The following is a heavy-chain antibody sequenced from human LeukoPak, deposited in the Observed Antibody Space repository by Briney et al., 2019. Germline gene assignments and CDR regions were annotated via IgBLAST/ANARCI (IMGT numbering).Heavy chain of an antibody. Sequence: PGGSLRLSCEVSGLIFRSYCMSWVRQAPGKGLEWVANINQEGSEKYFEDSVKGRFTISRDNAKNSLHLQMNTLRAEDTAVYYCARERDGRFFDYWGQGTLVTVSS. CDR1: GLIFRSYC. CDR3: ARERDGRFFDY. D-gene: IGHD5-24*01. CDR2: INQEGSEK. V-gene: IGHV3-7*01. J-gene: IGHJ4*02.